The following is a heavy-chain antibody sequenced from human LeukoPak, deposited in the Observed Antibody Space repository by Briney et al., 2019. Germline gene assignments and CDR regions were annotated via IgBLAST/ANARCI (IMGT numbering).Heavy chain of an antibody. CDR2: IIPIFGTA. Sequence: ASVKVSCKASGGTFSSYAISWVRQAPGQGLEWMGGIIPIFGTANYAQKLQGRVTMTTDTSTSTAYMELRSLRSDDTAVYYCARDATARYFDWLSSGGWYMDVWGKGTTVTISS. CDR1: GGTFSSYA. J-gene: IGHJ6*03. V-gene: IGHV1-69*05. D-gene: IGHD3-9*01. CDR3: ARDATARYFDWLSSGGWYMDV.